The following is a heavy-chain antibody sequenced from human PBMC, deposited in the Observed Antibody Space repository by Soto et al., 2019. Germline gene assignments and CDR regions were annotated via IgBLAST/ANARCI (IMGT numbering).Heavy chain of an antibody. D-gene: IGHD6-13*01. CDR2: ISYDGGNK. J-gene: IGHJ4*02. CDR1: GFTFRGCG. Sequence: QVQLVESGGGVVQPGRSLRLSCVASGFTFRGCGMHWVRQAPGKGLEWVAVISYDGGNKNYADSVKGRFTISRDNSKNTVYLQMDSLRDDDTAVYYCAKDYSSGWYYFDNWGQGTLVTVSS. V-gene: IGHV3-30*18. CDR3: AKDYSSGWYYFDN.